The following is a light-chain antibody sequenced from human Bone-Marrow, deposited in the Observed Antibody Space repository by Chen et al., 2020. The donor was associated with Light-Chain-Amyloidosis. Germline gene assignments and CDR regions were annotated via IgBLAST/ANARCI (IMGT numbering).Light chain of an antibody. J-gene: IGKJ4*01. V-gene: IGKV4-1*01. Sequence: DLVLPQSPESLAVSLGERATINCKSSQAVLHRSNNKNYLAWYQQKPGQPPKLLIYWASTRESGVPDRFSGRGSGTDFTLTISSLQAEDVAVYYCQQYYSSLLTFGGGTKVEIK. CDR1: QAVLHRSNNKNY. CDR3: QQYYSSLLT. CDR2: WAS.